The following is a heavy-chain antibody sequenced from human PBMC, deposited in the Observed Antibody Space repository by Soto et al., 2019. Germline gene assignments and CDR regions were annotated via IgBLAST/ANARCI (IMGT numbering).Heavy chain of an antibody. CDR2: GISDK. CDR1: GLTFGSSV. V-gene: IGHV3-7*03. Sequence: PGGSLRLSCAASGLTFGSSVMTWVRQAPGTGLEWVSGISDKYYVDSVKGRFTISRDNAKNSLFLQMNSLRAEDTAVYFCAMESWYSFVYWGQGTLVTVSS. J-gene: IGHJ4*02. D-gene: IGHD6-13*01. CDR3: AMESWYSFVY.